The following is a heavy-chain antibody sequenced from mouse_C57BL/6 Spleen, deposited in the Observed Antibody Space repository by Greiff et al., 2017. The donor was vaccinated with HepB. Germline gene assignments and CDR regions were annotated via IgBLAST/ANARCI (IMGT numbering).Heavy chain of an antibody. CDR3: ARQGYQYYVDY. V-gene: IGHV5-9*01. CDR1: GFTFSSYT. CDR2: ISGGGGNT. J-gene: IGHJ2*01. Sequence: EVMLVESGGGLVKPGGSLKLSCAASGFTFSSYTMSWVRQTPEKRLEWVATISGGGGNTYYPDSVKGRFTISRDNAKNTLYLQMSSLRSEDTALYYGARQGYQYYVDYWGQGTTLTVSS. D-gene: IGHD2-14*01.